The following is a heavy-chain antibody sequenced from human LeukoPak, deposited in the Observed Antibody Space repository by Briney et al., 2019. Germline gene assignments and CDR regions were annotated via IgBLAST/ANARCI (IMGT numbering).Heavy chain of an antibody. D-gene: IGHD3-10*01. Sequence: ASVKVSCKASGYTFTSYDINWVRQATGQGLEWMGWMNPNSGNTGYAQKFQGRVTMTRNTSISTAYMELSSLRSEDTAVYYCATRLGSGSYYIDHFDYWGQGTLVTVSS. J-gene: IGHJ4*02. CDR3: ATRLGSGSYYIDHFDY. CDR1: GYTFTSYD. V-gene: IGHV1-8*01. CDR2: MNPNSGNT.